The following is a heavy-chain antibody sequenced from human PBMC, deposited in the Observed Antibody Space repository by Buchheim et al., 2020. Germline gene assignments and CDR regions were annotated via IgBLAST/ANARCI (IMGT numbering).Heavy chain of an antibody. J-gene: IGHJ6*02. CDR2: VSGDSRAI. Sequence: EGQLLESGGHFVQPGGSLRLSCTASGFIFSDYVMNWVRQAPGKGPEWVAGVSGDSRAIYYADSVRGRFTLSRDNSAKTVFLDMNDLRGDDTAVYYCARDVVGATWLYGIELWGRGTT. D-gene: IGHD1-26*01. CDR3: ARDVVGATWLYGIEL. V-gene: IGHV3-23*01. CDR1: GFIFSDYV.